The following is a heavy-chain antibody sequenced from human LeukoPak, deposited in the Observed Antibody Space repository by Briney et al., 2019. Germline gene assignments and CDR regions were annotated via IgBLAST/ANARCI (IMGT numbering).Heavy chain of an antibody. Sequence: SVKVSCKASGGTFSSYAISWVRQAPGQGLEWMGGIIPIFGTANYAQKFQGRVTITADESSSTAYMELSSLRSEDTAVYYCAREGVVAGYYFDYWGQGTLVTVSS. CDR2: IIPIFGTA. J-gene: IGHJ4*02. CDR1: GGTFSSYA. CDR3: AREGVVAGYYFDY. V-gene: IGHV1-69*13. D-gene: IGHD6-19*01.